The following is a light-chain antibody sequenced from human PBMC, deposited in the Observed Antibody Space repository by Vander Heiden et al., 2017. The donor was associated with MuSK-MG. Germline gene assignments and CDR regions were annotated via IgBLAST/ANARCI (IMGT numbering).Light chain of an antibody. CDR1: SSDVGGYDF. Sequence: QSALTQPRSVSGSPGQSVTISCTGTSSDVGGYDFVSWYQHHPGKPPKLMIYDVNKRPSGAPDRFSGSKSGNTASLTISGLQAEVEADYYCCPYAGSYTYVFGPGTKVTVL. CDR3: CPYAGSYTYV. CDR2: DVN. V-gene: IGLV2-11*01. J-gene: IGLJ1*01.